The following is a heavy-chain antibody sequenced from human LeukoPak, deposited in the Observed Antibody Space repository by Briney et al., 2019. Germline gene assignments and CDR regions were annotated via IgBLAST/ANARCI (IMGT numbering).Heavy chain of an antibody. CDR1: GFTFSRYA. Sequence: GGSLRLFCAASGFTFSRYAMSWVRQAPGKGLEWVSAISGSGGSTYYADSVKGRFTISRDNSKNRLYRQMNSLRAEDTAVYYCAREGGVDYWGLGTLVTVSS. CDR3: AREGGVDY. D-gene: IGHD2-21*01. CDR2: ISGSGGST. V-gene: IGHV3-23*01. J-gene: IGHJ4*02.